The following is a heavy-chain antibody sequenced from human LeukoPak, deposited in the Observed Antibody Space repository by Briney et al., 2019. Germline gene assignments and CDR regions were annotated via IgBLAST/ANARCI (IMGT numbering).Heavy chain of an antibody. Sequence: GGSLRLSCAASGFSFSNWAMSWVRQAPGKGLEWVSGFTRNDETTSYADSVKGRFTISRDNSKNTLYLQMSSLRAEDTAVYYCAKAIWTDYLLSYFDYWGQGTLVTGSS. CDR1: GFSFSNWA. D-gene: IGHD3/OR15-3a*01. J-gene: IGHJ4*02. CDR2: FTRNDETT. CDR3: AKAIWTDYLLSYFDY. V-gene: IGHV3-23*01.